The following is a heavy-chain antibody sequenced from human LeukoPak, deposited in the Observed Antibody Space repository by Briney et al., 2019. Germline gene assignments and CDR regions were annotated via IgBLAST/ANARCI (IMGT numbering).Heavy chain of an antibody. CDR3: ARARGISAVVHY. CDR1: GGSTNSYY. J-gene: IGHJ4*02. V-gene: IGHV4-59*01. D-gene: IGHD6-13*01. CDR2: IYYTGTT. Sequence: SETLSLTCSVSGGSTNSYYWTWIRQPPGKGLEWIGYIYYTGTTNYNPSLESRVTMSVDTSKNQFSLKLSSVTAADTAVYYCARARGISAVVHYWVQGTLVTVSS.